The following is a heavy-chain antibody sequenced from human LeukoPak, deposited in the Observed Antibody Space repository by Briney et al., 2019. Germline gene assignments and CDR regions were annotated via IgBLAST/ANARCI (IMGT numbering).Heavy chain of an antibody. D-gene: IGHD4-17*01. CDR2: ISGSGGST. V-gene: IGHV3-23*01. Sequence: PGGSLRLSCAGSGFTFSTYAMSWVRQAPWKELEWVSAISGSGGSTYYTDSVKGRFTISRDNSNNTLYLQMNSLRAEDTALYYCAKDHRGVTTGSYYFDYWGQGTLVTVSS. J-gene: IGHJ4*02. CDR1: GFTFSTYA. CDR3: AKDHRGVTTGSYYFDY.